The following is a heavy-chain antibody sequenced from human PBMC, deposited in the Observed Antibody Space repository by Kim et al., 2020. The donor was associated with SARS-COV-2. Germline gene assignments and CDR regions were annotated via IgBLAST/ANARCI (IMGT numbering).Heavy chain of an antibody. V-gene: IGHV3-43*01. CDR2: SWDGGST. CDR3: AKDNY. Sequence: SWDGGSTYYADSVKGRFTISRDNSKNSQYLQMNSLRTEDTALYYCAKDNYWGQGTLVTVSS. J-gene: IGHJ4*02.